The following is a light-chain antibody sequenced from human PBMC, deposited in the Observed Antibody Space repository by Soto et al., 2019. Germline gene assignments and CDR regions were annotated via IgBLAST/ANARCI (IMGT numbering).Light chain of an antibody. Sequence: QSVLTQPPSASGAPGQRVTISCSGSASNIGRDPVNWYQQVPETAPKLLIYENNHRPSGVPDRFSGSKSGTSASLVISGLQSEDEAEYFCAGWDGSLKGFVFGTGTKLTVL. V-gene: IGLV1-44*01. CDR2: ENN. CDR1: ASNIGRDP. J-gene: IGLJ1*01. CDR3: AGWDGSLKGFV.